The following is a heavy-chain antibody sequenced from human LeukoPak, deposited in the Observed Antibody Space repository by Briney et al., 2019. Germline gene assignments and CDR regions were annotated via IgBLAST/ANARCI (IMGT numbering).Heavy chain of an antibody. Sequence: ASVKVSCKASGYTFTSYDINWVRQATGQGLEWMGWMNPNSGNTGYAQKFQGRVTMTTDTSMSTAYMELRSLRSDDTAVYYCARDGLTGTTGDWFDPWGQGTLVTVSS. D-gene: IGHD1-7*01. CDR1: GYTFTSYD. CDR3: ARDGLTGTTGDWFDP. CDR2: MNPNSGNT. V-gene: IGHV1-8*02. J-gene: IGHJ5*02.